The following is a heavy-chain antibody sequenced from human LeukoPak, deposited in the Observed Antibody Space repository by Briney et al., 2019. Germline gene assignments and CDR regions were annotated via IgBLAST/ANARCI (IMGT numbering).Heavy chain of an antibody. Sequence: SQTLSLTCTVSGGSISSGSYYWSWIRQPAGKGLEWIGRIYTSGSTNYNPSLKSRVTISVDTSQNQFSLKLSSVTAADTAVYYCARAVWFYCSSTSCPPPPAAFDIWGQGTMVTVSS. CDR2: IYTSGST. CDR3: ARAVWFYCSSTSCPPPPAAFDI. V-gene: IGHV4-61*02. J-gene: IGHJ3*02. D-gene: IGHD2-2*01. CDR1: GGSISSGSYY.